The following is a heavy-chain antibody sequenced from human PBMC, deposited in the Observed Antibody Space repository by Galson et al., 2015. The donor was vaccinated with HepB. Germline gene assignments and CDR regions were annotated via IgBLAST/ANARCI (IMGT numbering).Heavy chain of an antibody. CDR2: MSYSGSS. J-gene: IGHJ5*02. CDR1: GGAISSTTYY. CDR3: AREYDSSGYIRYNWFDP. V-gene: IGHV4-39*07. Sequence: ETLSLTCSVSGGAISSTTYYWGWIRQPPGKRLEWIGSMSYSGSSHYNPSLKSRVTISVDTSKNQFSLKLSSVTAADTAVYYCAREYDSSGYIRYNWFDPWGQGTLVTVSS. D-gene: IGHD3-22*01.